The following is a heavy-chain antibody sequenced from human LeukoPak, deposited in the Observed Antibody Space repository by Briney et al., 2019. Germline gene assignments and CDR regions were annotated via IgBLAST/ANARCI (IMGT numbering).Heavy chain of an antibody. CDR1: GGTFSSYA. CDR2: IIPIFGTA. V-gene: IGHV1-69*13. J-gene: IGHJ6*03. D-gene: IGHD5-18*01. CDR3: AVEDTTMAPDYYYYYYMDV. Sequence: SVKVSCKASGGTFSSYAISWVRQAPGQGLEWMGGIIPIFGTANYAQKFQGRVTITADESTSTAYMELSSLRSEDTAVYYCAVEDTTMAPDYYYYYYMDVWGKGTTVTISS.